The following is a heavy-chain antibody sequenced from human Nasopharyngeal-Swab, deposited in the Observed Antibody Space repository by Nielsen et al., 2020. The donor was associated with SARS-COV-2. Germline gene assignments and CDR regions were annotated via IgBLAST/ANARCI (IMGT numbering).Heavy chain of an antibody. CDR3: ATRGRGYSSGWYYRGSEYYFDY. CDR2: MNPNSGNT. Sequence: ASVKVSCKASGYTFTSYDINWVRQATGQGLEWMGWMNPNSGNTGYAQKFQGRVTMTRNISTSTAYMELSSLRSEDTAVYYCATRGRGYSSGWYYRGSEYYFDYWGQGTLVTVSS. CDR1: GYTFTSYD. D-gene: IGHD6-19*01. V-gene: IGHV1-8*01. J-gene: IGHJ4*02.